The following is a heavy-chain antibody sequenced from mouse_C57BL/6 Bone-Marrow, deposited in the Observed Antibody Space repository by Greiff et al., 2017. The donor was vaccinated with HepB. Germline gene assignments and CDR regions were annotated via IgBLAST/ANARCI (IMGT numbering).Heavy chain of an antibody. CDR2: IYPGGGYT. CDR1: GYTFTNYW. J-gene: IGHJ1*03. V-gene: IGHV1-63*01. Sequence: QVQLKQSGAELVRPGTSVKMSCKASGYTFTNYWIGWAKQRPGHGLEWIGDIYPGGGYTNYHEKFKGKATLTADKSSSTAYMQFSSLTSEDSAIYYCARGLLPPHWYVDVWGTGTTVTGSS. D-gene: IGHD2-3*01. CDR3: ARGLLPPHWYVDV.